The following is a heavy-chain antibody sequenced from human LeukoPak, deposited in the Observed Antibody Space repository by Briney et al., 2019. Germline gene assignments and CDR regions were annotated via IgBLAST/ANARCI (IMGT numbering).Heavy chain of an antibody. Sequence: SETLSLTCAVYGGSFSGYYWSWIRQPPGEGLEWIGEINHSGSTNYNPSLKSRVTISVDTSKNQFSLKLSSVTAADTAVYYCAGNPPRYCSGGIGYSVERWFDPWGQGTLVTVSS. CDR1: GGSFSGYY. V-gene: IGHV4-34*01. J-gene: IGHJ5*02. CDR2: INHSGST. D-gene: IGHD2-15*01. CDR3: AGNPPRYCSGGIGYSVERWFDP.